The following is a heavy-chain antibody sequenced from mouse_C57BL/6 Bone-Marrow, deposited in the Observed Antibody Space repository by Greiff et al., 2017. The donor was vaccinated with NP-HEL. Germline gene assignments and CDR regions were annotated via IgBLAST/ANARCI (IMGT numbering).Heavy chain of an antibody. D-gene: IGHD1-1*01. V-gene: IGHV1-72*01. Sequence: QVQLQQPGAELVKPGASVKLSCKASGYTFTSYWMHWVKQRPGRGLEWIGRIDPNSGGTKYNEKLKSKATLTVDKPASSAYMQRSSLTSEDSSVYYCAREGDYYGSTLYWYFDVWGTGTTVTVSS. CDR3: AREGDYYGSTLYWYFDV. CDR1: GYTFTSYW. J-gene: IGHJ1*03. CDR2: IDPNSGGT.